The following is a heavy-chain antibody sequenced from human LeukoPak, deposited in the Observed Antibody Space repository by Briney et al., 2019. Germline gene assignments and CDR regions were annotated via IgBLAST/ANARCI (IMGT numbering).Heavy chain of an antibody. D-gene: IGHD2-15*01. CDR1: GGSFSGYY. CDR2: INHSGST. J-gene: IGHJ4*02. Sequence: PSETLSLTCAVYGGSFSGYYWSWIRQPPGKGLEWIGEINHSGSTNYNPSLKSRVTISVDTSKNQFSLKLSSVTAADTAAYYCARGVGYCSGGSCYCDYWGQGTLVTVSS. V-gene: IGHV4-34*01. CDR3: ARGVGYCSGGSCYCDY.